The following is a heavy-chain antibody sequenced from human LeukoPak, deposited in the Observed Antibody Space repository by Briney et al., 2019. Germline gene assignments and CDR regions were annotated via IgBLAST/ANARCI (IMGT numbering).Heavy chain of an antibody. J-gene: IGHJ3*02. Sequence: SETLSLTCTVSGGSISSSSYYWGWIRQPPGKGLEWIGSIYYGGSTYQNPSLKSRVTIFVDTSKNQFSLKLSSVTAADTAVYYCARHIAAAAPHAFDIWGQGTMVTVSS. CDR3: ARHIAAAAPHAFDI. V-gene: IGHV4-39*01. CDR2: IYYGGST. D-gene: IGHD6-13*01. CDR1: GGSISSSSYY.